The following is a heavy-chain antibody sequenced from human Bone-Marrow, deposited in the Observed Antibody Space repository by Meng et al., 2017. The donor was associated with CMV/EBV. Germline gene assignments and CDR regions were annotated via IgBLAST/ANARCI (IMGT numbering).Heavy chain of an antibody. CDR3: ARDGLEPHDY. J-gene: IGHJ4*02. Sequence: GESLKISCAASGFTFSSYSMNWVRQAPGKGLEWVSSISSSSYIYYADSVKGRFTISRDNAKNSLYLQMNSLRAEDTAVYYCARDGLEPHDYWGQGTLVTVSS. D-gene: IGHD1-1*01. CDR1: GFTFSSYS. V-gene: IGHV3-21*01. CDR2: ISSSSYI.